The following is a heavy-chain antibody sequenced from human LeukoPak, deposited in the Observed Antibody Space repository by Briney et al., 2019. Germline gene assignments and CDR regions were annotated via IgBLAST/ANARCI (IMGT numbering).Heavy chain of an antibody. V-gene: IGHV1-18*01. Sequence: ASVKVSCKASGYTFTSYGISWVRRAPGQGLEWMGWISAYNGNTNYAQKLQGRVTMTTDTSTSTAYMELRSLRSDDTAVYYCARDPRAEYSSSTRNWFDPWGQGTLVTVSS. CDR1: GYTFTSYG. CDR3: ARDPRAEYSSSTRNWFDP. D-gene: IGHD6-6*01. CDR2: ISAYNGNT. J-gene: IGHJ5*02.